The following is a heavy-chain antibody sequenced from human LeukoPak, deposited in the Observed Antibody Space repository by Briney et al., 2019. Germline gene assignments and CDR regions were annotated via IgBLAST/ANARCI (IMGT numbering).Heavy chain of an antibody. V-gene: IGHV3-74*01. CDR3: ARGRRPNSSSLY. CDR2: IKSDGSRT. J-gene: IGHJ4*02. Sequence: GRSLRLSCAASGFTFSSYWMHWVRQAPGKGLVWVSRIKSDGSRTRFADTVKGRFTISRDNAKNTLYLQMNSLRAEDTAVYYCARGRRPNSSSLYWGQGTLVSVST. D-gene: IGHD6-6*01. CDR1: GFTFSSYW.